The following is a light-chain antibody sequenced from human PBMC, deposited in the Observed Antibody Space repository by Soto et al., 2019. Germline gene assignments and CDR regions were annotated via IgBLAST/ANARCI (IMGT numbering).Light chain of an antibody. V-gene: IGKV3-20*01. Sequence: ENVLTQSPGTLSLSPGERATLSCRASQSVSSSDLAWYQQKPGQAPRLLIYGASSRATGIPDRFSGSGSGTDFTLTISRLEPEDFAVYYCQQYGSSRTFGQGTKVDNK. CDR3: QQYGSSRT. J-gene: IGKJ1*01. CDR2: GAS. CDR1: QSVSSSD.